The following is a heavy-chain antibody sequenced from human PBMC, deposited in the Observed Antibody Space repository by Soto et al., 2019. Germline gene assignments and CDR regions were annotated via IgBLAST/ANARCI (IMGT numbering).Heavy chain of an antibody. CDR3: ASRPLDIVVVPARYYYYGMDV. CDR2: IIPIFGTA. D-gene: IGHD2-2*03. Sequence: VASVKVSCKASGGTFSSYAISWVRQAPGQGLEWMGGIIPIFGTANYAQKFQGRVTITADKSTSTAYMELSSLRSEDTAVYYCASRPLDIVVVPARYYYYGMDVWGQGTTVTVSS. CDR1: GGTFSSYA. V-gene: IGHV1-69*06. J-gene: IGHJ6*02.